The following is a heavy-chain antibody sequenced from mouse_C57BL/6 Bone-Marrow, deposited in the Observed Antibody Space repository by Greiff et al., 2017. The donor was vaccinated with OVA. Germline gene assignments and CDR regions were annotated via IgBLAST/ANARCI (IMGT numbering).Heavy chain of an antibody. J-gene: IGHJ1*03. V-gene: IGHV1-63*01. D-gene: IGHD2-10*02. Sequence: VQLQQSGAELVRPGTSVKMSCKASGYTFTNYWIGWAKQRPGHGLEWIGDIYPGGGYTNYNEKFKGKATLTADKSSSTAYMQFSSLTSEDSAIYYGARHSMVKDWYFDVWGTGTTVTVSS. CDR3: ARHSMVKDWYFDV. CDR2: IYPGGGYT. CDR1: GYTFTNYW.